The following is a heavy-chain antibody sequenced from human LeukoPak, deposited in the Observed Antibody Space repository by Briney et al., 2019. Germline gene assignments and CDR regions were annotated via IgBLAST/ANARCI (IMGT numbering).Heavy chain of an antibody. Sequence: PGGSLRLSCAASGFTFSSYAMNWGRQAPGKGLEGVSGISGSGGSTYYADSVKGRFTISRDNSKNTLYLQMNSLRVEDTAVYYCAKQYDFWSGPDYWGQGTLVTVSS. J-gene: IGHJ4*02. CDR2: ISGSGGST. CDR1: GFTFSSYA. V-gene: IGHV3-23*01. D-gene: IGHD3-3*01. CDR3: AKQYDFWSGPDY.